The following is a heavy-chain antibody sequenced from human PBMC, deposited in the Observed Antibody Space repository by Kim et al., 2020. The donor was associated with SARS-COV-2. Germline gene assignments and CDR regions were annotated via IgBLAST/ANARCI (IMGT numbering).Heavy chain of an antibody. CDR1: GFTFSDHY. D-gene: IGHD6-25*01. J-gene: IGHJ2*01. Sequence: GGSLRLSCAASGFTFSDHYMDWVRQAPGKGLEWVGRIRNKANSYTTEYAASVRGRFTISRDDSKNSLYLQMNSLKTEDAAVYYCATYISDSSGWYWYFDLWGRGTLVIVSS. V-gene: IGHV3-72*01. CDR3: ATYISDSSGWYWYFDL. CDR2: IRNKANSYTT.